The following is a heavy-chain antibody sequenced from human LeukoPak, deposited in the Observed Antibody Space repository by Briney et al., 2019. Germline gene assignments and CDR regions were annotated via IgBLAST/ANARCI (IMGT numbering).Heavy chain of an antibody. CDR3: AKSPYRFDALDI. CDR1: GFTFSSYA. Sequence: GGSLRLSCAASGFTFSSYAMSWVRQAPGKGLEWVSAISGSGNSTFYADSVKGRFTISRDNSKNTLYLQMNSLRAQDTAVYYCAKSPYRFDALDIWGQGTMVTVSS. J-gene: IGHJ3*02. V-gene: IGHV3-23*01. CDR2: ISGSGNST. D-gene: IGHD3-16*02.